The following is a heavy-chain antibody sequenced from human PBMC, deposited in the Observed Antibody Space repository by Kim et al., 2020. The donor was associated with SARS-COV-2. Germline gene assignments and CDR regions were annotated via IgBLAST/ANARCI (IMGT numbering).Heavy chain of an antibody. Sequence: NGRFTIARDNAETSLYLQMNSLRAEDTAVYYCARVKGRAIVVVPAAIFDYWGQGTLVTVSS. CDR3: ARVKGRAIVVVPAAIFDY. J-gene: IGHJ4*02. D-gene: IGHD2-2*01. V-gene: IGHV3-11*05.